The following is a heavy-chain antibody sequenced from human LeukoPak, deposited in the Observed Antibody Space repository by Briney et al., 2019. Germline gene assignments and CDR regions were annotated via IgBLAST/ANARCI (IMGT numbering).Heavy chain of an antibody. D-gene: IGHD6-13*01. Sequence: GSVRVSCKASGYTFIRYDISWVRQAPGQGREWRGWMNVKSGNADYAQRSQGSGTMTRNNTISTGYMGERRPRCEETAAYYCARGGEIAAGGTNYFYYWGQGTLVTVSS. CDR1: GYTFIRYD. CDR3: ARGGEIAAGGTNYFYY. J-gene: IGHJ4*02. V-gene: IGHV1-8*01. CDR2: MNVKSGNA.